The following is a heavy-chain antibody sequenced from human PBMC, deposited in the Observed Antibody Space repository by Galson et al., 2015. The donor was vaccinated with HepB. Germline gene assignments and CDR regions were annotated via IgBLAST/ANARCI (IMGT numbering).Heavy chain of an antibody. D-gene: IGHD4/OR15-4a*01. J-gene: IGHJ6*02. CDR3: ARITTVRGAFTNYIGYCYGMDV. V-gene: IGHV2-70*11. CDR1: GFSLCTSGMC. Sequence: PALVKPPQTLTLTCTFSGFSLCTSGMCVSWIRQPPGKALEWLARIDWDDDKYYSTSLKTRLTISKDTSKNQVVLTMTNMDPVDTATYYCARITTVRGAFTNYIGYCYGMDVWGQGTTVTVSS. CDR2: IDWDDDK.